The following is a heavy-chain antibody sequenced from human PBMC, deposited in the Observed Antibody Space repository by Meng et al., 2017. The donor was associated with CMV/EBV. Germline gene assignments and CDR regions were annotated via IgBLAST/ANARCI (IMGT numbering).Heavy chain of an antibody. V-gene: IGHV3-21*01. D-gene: IGHD2-2*01. J-gene: IGHJ4*02. CDR2: ISSSSSYI. CDR1: GFTFSSYS. CDR3: AKDRCSSTSCYFALWY. Sequence: LSLTCAASGFTFSSYSMNWVRQAPGKGLEWVSSISSSSSYIYYADSAKGRFTISRDNSKNTLYLQMNSLRAEDTAVYYCAKDRCSSTSCYFALWYWGQGTLVTVSS.